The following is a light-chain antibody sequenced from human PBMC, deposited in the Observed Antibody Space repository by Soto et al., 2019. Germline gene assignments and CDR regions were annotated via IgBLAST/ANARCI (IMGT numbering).Light chain of an antibody. CDR3: QQYYIYPLT. Sequence: DIQMTQSPSSLSASVGDRVTITCRASQSISSYLNWYQQKPGTAPKVLIYHASNLQSGVPSRFSGSGSGTDFTLTITCLQSEDFATYYCQQYYIYPLTFGQGTKVDIK. CDR1: QSISSY. V-gene: IGKV1-39*01. J-gene: IGKJ1*01. CDR2: HAS.